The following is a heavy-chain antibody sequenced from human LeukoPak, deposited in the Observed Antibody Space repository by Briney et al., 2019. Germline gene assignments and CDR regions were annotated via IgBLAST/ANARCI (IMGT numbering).Heavy chain of an antibody. CDR1: GFTFNMYG. V-gene: IGHV3-30*18. D-gene: IGHD2-2*01. Sequence: PGRSLRLSCAASGFTFNMYGMDWVRQAPGKGLEWVAGISNDGSTKDYADSVKGRFTISRDSSKKSMFLQMNSLRAEDTAVYYCAKAAYCTSTSCHFSGYAQRPLDSWGQGTLVTVSS. CDR3: AKAAYCTSTSCHFSGYAQRPLDS. J-gene: IGHJ4*02. CDR2: ISNDGSTK.